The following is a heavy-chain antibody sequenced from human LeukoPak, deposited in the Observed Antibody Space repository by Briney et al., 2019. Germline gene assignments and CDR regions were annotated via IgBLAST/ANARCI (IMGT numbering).Heavy chain of an antibody. CDR2: IIPIFGTA. Sequence: SVKVSCKASGGTFSSYAISWVRQAPGQGLEWMGGIIPIFGTANYAQKFQGRVMITTDESTSTAYMELSSLRSEDTAVYYCARTTHDYDFWSGYSHYYYYYYMDVWGKGTTVTVSS. CDR1: GGTFSSYA. D-gene: IGHD3-3*01. J-gene: IGHJ6*03. V-gene: IGHV1-69*05. CDR3: ARTTHDYDFWSGYSHYYYYYYMDV.